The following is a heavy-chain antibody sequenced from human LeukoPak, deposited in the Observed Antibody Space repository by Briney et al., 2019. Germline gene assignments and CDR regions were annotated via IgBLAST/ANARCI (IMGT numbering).Heavy chain of an antibody. CDR1: GGSIGSYY. V-gene: IGHV4-59*08. D-gene: IGHD6-13*01. CDR2: IYYSGST. Sequence: SETLSLTCTVSGGSIGSYYWSWIRQPPGKGLEWIGYIYYSGSTNYNPSLKSRVTISVDTSKNQFSLKLSSVTAADTAVYYCARHLNLNSSSWEKVAAFDIWGQGTMVTVSS. CDR3: ARHLNLNSSSWEKVAAFDI. J-gene: IGHJ3*02.